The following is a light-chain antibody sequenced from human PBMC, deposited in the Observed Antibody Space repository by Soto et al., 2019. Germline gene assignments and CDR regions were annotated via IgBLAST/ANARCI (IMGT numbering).Light chain of an antibody. Sequence: EIVMTQSPSTLSVSPGERATLSCRASQSVSSDLAWYQQKPGQAPRLLIYGASTRATGILARFSGSGSGTEFTLTISSLQSEAFAVYYCQQYNNWPPPLTFGGGTKVEIK. CDR3: QQYNNWPPPLT. CDR2: GAS. J-gene: IGKJ4*01. CDR1: QSVSSD. V-gene: IGKV3-15*01.